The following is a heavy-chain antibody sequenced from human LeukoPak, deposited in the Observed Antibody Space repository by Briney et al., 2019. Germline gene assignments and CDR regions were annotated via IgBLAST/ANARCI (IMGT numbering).Heavy chain of an antibody. CDR1: GFTFSSYT. V-gene: IGHV3-23*01. Sequence: GGSLRLSCAASGFTFSSYTMTWVRQAPGKGLEWVSTITGGDTYYADSVKGRFTISRDNSKSTLFLQMNSLRAEDTAVFYCAKDKSDGSGWPIFDYWGQGTLVTVSS. CDR3: AKDKSDGSGWPIFDY. J-gene: IGHJ4*02. D-gene: IGHD6-19*01. CDR2: ITGGDT.